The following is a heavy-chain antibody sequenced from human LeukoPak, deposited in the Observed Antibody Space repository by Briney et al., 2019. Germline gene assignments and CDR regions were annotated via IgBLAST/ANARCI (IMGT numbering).Heavy chain of an antibody. CDR2: VDHTGST. V-gene: IGHV4-59*01. D-gene: IGHD1-1*01. CDR3: ARGRVSSSTWYSTYYYYFYMDV. J-gene: IGHJ6*03. Sequence: SETLSLTCSVSDDSITMYYWTWIRQPPGKGLEWIGYVDHTGSTNFNPSLNGRVSTSRDTTKNLFSLRLRSVTAADTAVYFCARGRVSSSTWYSTYYYYFYMDVWGKGTTVTVSS. CDR1: DDSITMYY.